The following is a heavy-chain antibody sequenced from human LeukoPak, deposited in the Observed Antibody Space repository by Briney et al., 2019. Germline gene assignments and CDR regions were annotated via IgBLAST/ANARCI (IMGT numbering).Heavy chain of an antibody. J-gene: IGHJ4*02. CDR1: GFTFSSTW. CDR2: IKSKSDGGTI. Sequence: WGSLRLSCAASGFTFSSTWMNWVRQAPGKGLEWVGRIKSKSDGGTIDYAAPVKGRFTISRDDSKNTLYLQMHSLTTEDTAVYYCATTRTYWGQGTLVTVSS. V-gene: IGHV3-15*07. CDR3: ATTRTY.